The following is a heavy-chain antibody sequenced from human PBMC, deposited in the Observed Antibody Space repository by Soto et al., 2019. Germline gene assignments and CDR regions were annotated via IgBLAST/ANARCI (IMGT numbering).Heavy chain of an antibody. CDR3: AKVLDDCSGGSCFNWFDP. CDR2: ISGSGGST. J-gene: IGHJ5*02. Sequence: GGSLRLSCAASGFTFSSYAMSWVRQAPGKGLEWVSAISGSGGSTYYADSVKGRFTISRDNSKNTLYLQMNCLRAEDTAVYYCAKVLDDCSGGSCFNWFDPWGQGTLVTVSS. V-gene: IGHV3-23*01. CDR1: GFTFSSYA. D-gene: IGHD2-15*01.